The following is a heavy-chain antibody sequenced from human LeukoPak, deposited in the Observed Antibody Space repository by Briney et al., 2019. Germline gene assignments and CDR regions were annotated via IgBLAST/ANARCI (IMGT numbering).Heavy chain of an antibody. CDR2: ISSNGGST. V-gene: IGHV3-64*01. J-gene: IGHJ4*02. D-gene: IGHD2-15*01. CDR1: GFTFSSYA. CDR3: ARDGRYCSGGSCYSLPDY. Sequence: GGSLRLSCAASGFTFSSYAMHWVRQAPGKGLEYVSAISSNGGSTYYANSVKGRFTISRDNSKNTLYLQMDSLRAEDTAVYYCARDGRYCSGGSCYSLPDYWGQGTLVTVSS.